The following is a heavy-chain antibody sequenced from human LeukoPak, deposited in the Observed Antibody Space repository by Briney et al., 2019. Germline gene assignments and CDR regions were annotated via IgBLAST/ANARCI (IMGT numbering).Heavy chain of an antibody. CDR1: GYTFTGYY. Sequence: ASVKVSRKASGYTFTGYYINWVRQATGQGLEWMGWMYPNSGNTGYAQKFQGRVTITRNTSISTAYMELSSLRSEDTAVYYCARGVGMGATTGFGYWGQGTLVTVSS. V-gene: IGHV1-8*03. CDR2: MYPNSGNT. CDR3: ARGVGMGATTGFGY. J-gene: IGHJ4*02. D-gene: IGHD1-26*01.